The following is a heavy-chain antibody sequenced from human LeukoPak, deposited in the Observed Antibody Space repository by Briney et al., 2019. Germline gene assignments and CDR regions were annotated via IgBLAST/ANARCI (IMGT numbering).Heavy chain of an antibody. CDR3: ARGYLSYSSTGYYDF. Sequence: ASVKVSCKASGYTFTSYSISWVRQAPGQGLEWMGWINAYNGNTNYAQKLQDRVTMTTDTSTSTAYMELRSLRSDDTAVFYCARGYLSYSSTGYYDFWGQGTLVTVSS. CDR2: INAYNGNT. CDR1: GYTFTSYS. V-gene: IGHV1-18*01. D-gene: IGHD3-22*01. J-gene: IGHJ4*02.